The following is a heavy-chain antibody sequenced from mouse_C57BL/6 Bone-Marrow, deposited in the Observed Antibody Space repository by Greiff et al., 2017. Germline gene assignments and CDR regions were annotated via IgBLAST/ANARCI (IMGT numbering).Heavy chain of an antibody. CDR2: IYPRSGNT. J-gene: IGHJ2*01. CDR3: ARGGYYGSRFDY. CDR1: GYTFTSYG. Sequence: QVQLQQSGAELARPGASVKLSCKASGYTFTSYGISWVKQRTGQGLEWIGEIYPRSGNTYYNEKFKGKATLTADKSSSTAYMELRSLTSEDSAVFFGARGGYYGSRFDYWGQGTTLTVSS. V-gene: IGHV1-81*01. D-gene: IGHD1-1*01.